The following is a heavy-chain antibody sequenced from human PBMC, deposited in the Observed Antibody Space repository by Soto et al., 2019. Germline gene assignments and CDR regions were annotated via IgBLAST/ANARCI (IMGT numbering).Heavy chain of an antibody. CDR3: ASAMGNYYYYGMDV. D-gene: IGHD5-18*01. CDR2: ISYDGSNK. CDR1: GFTFSSYG. J-gene: IGHJ6*02. Sequence: QVQLVESGGGVVQPGRSLRLSCAASGFTFSSYGMHWVRQAPGKGLEWVAVISYDGSNKYYADSVKGRFTISRDNSKNTLYLQMNSLRAEDTAVYYCASAMGNYYYYGMDVWGQGTTVTVSS. V-gene: IGHV3-30*03.